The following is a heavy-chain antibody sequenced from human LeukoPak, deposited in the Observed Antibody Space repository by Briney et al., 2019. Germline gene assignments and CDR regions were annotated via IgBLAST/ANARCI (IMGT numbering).Heavy chain of an antibody. D-gene: IGHD6-19*01. CDR2: IGTAGDT. J-gene: IGHJ4*02. CDR1: GFTFSSYD. Sequence: GGSLRLSCAASGFTFSSYDMHWVRQAPGKGLEWVSAIGTAGDTYYPGSVKGRFTISRENAKNSLYLQMNSLRAGDTAVYYCARGLYSSGWYYFDYWGQGTLVTVSS. V-gene: IGHV3-13*01. CDR3: ARGLYSSGWYYFDY.